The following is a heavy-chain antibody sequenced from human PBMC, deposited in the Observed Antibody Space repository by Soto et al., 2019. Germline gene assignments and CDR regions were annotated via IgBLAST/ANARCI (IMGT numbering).Heavy chain of an antibody. D-gene: IGHD3-22*01. Sequence: ASVKVSCKASGYTFTSYYMHWVRQAPGQGLEWMGIINPSGGSTSYAQKFQGRVTMTRDTSTSTVYMELSSLRSEDTAVYYCARGYYDSSGYSHEYFQHWGQGTLVTVSS. CDR3: ARGYYDSSGYSHEYFQH. CDR1: GYTFTSYY. V-gene: IGHV1-46*01. J-gene: IGHJ1*01. CDR2: INPSGGST.